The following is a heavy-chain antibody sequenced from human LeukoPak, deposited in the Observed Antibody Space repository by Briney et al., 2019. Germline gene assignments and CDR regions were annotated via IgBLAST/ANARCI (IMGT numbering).Heavy chain of an antibody. J-gene: IGHJ4*02. CDR3: AKALGGYHFDY. CDR2: ISGSGGNT. CDR1: GFNFSSYG. Sequence: PGGSLRLSYAASGFNFSSYGMSCVRQAPGKGLEWVSSISGSGGNTYYADSVKGRFTISRDNSKNTLFLHINSLRAEDTVVYYCAKALGGYHFDYWGQGTLVTVSS. D-gene: IGHD3-16*01. V-gene: IGHV3-23*01.